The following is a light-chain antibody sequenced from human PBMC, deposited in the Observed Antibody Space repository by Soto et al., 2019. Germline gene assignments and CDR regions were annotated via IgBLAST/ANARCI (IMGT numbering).Light chain of an antibody. Sequence: EIVLTQSPGTLSLSPGDRATLSCRASQSASRTSLAWYQQKPGQAPRLLIYGASIRATGIPDRFSGSGSGTDFTLTISRLEPEDFAVYYCQQYGGSPLFTFGPGTKVEVK. J-gene: IGKJ3*01. CDR3: QQYGGSPLFT. CDR2: GAS. CDR1: QSASRTS. V-gene: IGKV3-20*01.